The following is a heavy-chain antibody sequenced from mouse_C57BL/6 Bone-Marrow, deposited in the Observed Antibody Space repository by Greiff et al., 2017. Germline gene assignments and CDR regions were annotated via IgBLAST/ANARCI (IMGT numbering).Heavy chain of an antibody. Sequence: EVQLQQSGPGLVKPSPSLSLTCSVTGYSITSGYYWNWIRHFPGNKLEWMGYISYDGSNNYNPSLKNRISITRDTSKNQFLLKLNSVTNENTATYYCARGRYYYAMDYWGQGTSVTVSS. V-gene: IGHV3-6*01. CDR2: ISYDGSN. CDR1: GYSITSGYY. CDR3: ARGRYYYAMDY. J-gene: IGHJ4*01.